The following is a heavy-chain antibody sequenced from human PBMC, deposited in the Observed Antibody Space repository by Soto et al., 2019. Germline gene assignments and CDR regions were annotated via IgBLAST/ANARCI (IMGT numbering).Heavy chain of an antibody. V-gene: IGHV3-30*18. CDR3: AKERGTNRNFAMDV. Sequence: VGSLRLSCVVSGLTFSDYGFHWVRQAPGKGLDWVAAISYDGSFVYYADSVRGRFTISRDNSRNTLDLQMNTLRHEDTAVYYCAKERGTNRNFAMDVWGQGTSVTVSS. CDR1: GLTFSDYG. CDR2: ISYDGSFV. D-gene: IGHD1-1*01. J-gene: IGHJ6*02.